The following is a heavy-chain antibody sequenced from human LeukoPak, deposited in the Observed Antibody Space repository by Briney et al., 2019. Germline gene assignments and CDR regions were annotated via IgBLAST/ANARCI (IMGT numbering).Heavy chain of an antibody. J-gene: IGHJ4*02. CDR2: ITAYNDNT. CDR1: GYTFTSYG. D-gene: IGHD3-10*01. Sequence: GASVNVSCKASGYTFTSYGISWVRQAPGQGLEWMGWITAYNDNTNYAQKLQGRVNMTTDTSTSTAYMELRSLRSDDTAVYYCARALLWFGEPSHIDYWGQGTLVTASS. CDR3: ARALLWFGEPSHIDY. V-gene: IGHV1-18*01.